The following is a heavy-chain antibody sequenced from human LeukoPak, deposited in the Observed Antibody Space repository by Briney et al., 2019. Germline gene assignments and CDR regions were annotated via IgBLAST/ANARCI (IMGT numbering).Heavy chain of an antibody. CDR3: AKDMLADLVVVTPIRGFDP. V-gene: IGHV3-9*01. J-gene: IGHJ5*02. D-gene: IGHD2-21*02. Sequence: RPGGSLRLSCAASGFTFDDYAMHWVRQAPGKGLEWVSGISWNSGSIGYAVSVKGRFTISRDNAKNSLYLQMNSLRAEDTALYYCAKDMLADLVVVTPIRGFDPWGQGTLVTVSS. CDR2: ISWNSGSI. CDR1: GFTFDDYA.